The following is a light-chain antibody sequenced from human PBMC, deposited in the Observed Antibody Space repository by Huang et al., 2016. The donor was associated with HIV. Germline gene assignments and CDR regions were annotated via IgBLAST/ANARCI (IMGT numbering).Light chain of an antibody. CDR2: YAS. Sequence: EIVLLQSPDFQSVTVKAKVPLTCRASQRVTTNLHWYQQKPDQSPKRLIKYASQSVPGVPSRFSGGGSGTDFTLTINGLEAEDAATYYCHQTSTLPQTFGQGTKVEV. V-gene: IGKV6-21*01. CDR1: QRVTTN. J-gene: IGKJ1*01. CDR3: HQTSTLPQT.